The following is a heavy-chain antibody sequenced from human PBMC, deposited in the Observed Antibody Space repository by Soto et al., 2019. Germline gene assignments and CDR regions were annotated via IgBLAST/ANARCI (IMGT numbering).Heavy chain of an antibody. D-gene: IGHD3-10*01. J-gene: IGHJ6*02. CDR3: ARGSRSGHYYYYGMDV. CDR1: GYTFTGYG. CDR2: ISAYNGNT. V-gene: IGHV1-18*01. Sequence: ASVKVSCKASGYTFTGYGISWVRQAPGQGLEWMGWISAYNGNTNYAQKLQGRVTMTTDTSTSTAYMELRSLRSDDTAVYYCARGSRSGHYYYYGMDVWGQGTTVTVSS.